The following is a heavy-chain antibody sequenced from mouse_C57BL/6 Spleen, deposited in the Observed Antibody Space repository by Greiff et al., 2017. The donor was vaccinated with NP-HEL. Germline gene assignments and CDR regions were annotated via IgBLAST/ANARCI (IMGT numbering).Heavy chain of an antibody. CDR1: GFTFSDYG. J-gene: IGHJ4*01. CDR3: ARLDRYYYGSSYEHAMDY. Sequence: EVKLQESGGGLVKPGGSLKLSCAASGFTFSDYGMHWVRQAPEKGLEWVAYISSGSSTIYYADTVKGRFTISRDNAKNTLFLQMTSLRSEDTAMYYCARLDRYYYGSSYEHAMDYWGQGTSVTVSS. D-gene: IGHD1-1*01. V-gene: IGHV5-17*01. CDR2: ISSGSSTI.